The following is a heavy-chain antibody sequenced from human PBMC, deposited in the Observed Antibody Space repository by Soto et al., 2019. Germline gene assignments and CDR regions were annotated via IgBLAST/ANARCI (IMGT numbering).Heavy chain of an antibody. V-gene: IGHV4-59*01. D-gene: IGHD5-18*01. J-gene: IGHJ4*02. CDR2: IYYSGST. Sequence: ETLSLTCTVSGGSISSYYWSWIRQPPGKGLEWIGYIYYSGSTNYNPSLKSRVTISVDTSKNQFSLKLSSVTAADTAVYYCARAYTAMVDFDYWGQGTLVTVSS. CDR1: GGSISSYY. CDR3: ARAYTAMVDFDY.